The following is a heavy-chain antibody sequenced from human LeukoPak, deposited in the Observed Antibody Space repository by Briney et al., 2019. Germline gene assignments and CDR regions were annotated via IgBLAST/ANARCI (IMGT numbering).Heavy chain of an antibody. V-gene: IGHV3-15*01. CDR3: STAFYGAPLA. CDR1: GFTFSSYG. CDR2: ITSKSYEGTT. Sequence: PGGSLRLSCAASGFTFSSYGMNWVRQAPGKGLEWVARITSKSYEGTTDYAAPVKGRFTISRDDSKNTLYLQMNSLEIEDTAVYYCSTAFYGAPLAWGQGTLVTVSS. D-gene: IGHD4-17*01. J-gene: IGHJ5*02.